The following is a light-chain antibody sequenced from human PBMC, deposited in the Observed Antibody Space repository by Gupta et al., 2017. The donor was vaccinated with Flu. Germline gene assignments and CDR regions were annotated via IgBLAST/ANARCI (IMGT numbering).Light chain of an antibody. CDR1: QSLANN. Sequence: LSVSPGERATLSCRASQSLANNLAWFQQRPGQAPRLLIYGASTRGTTVPARFSGSGSGTDFTLTNSSLQSEDFAVYYCQQYNNWPRTFGPGT. CDR3: QQYNNWPRT. V-gene: IGKV3-15*01. J-gene: IGKJ1*01. CDR2: GAS.